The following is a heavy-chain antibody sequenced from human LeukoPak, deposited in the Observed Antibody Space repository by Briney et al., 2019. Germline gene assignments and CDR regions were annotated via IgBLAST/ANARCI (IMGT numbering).Heavy chain of an antibody. Sequence: ASVKVSCKASGYTFTSYYMHWVRQAPGQGLEWMGIINPSGGSTSYAQKFQGRVTMTRDTSTSTVYMELSSLRSEDTAVYYCARDTPSSLRYFDWTNLVYWGQGTLVTVSS. CDR3: ARDTPSSLRYFDWTNLVY. J-gene: IGHJ4*02. V-gene: IGHV1-46*01. CDR1: GYTFTSYY. D-gene: IGHD3-9*01. CDR2: INPSGGST.